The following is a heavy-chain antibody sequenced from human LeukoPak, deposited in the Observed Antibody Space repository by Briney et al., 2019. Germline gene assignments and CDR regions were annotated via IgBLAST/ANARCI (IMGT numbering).Heavy chain of an antibody. CDR2: ISWNSGSI. CDR3: AREVVPAARANWFDP. V-gene: IGHV3-9*01. D-gene: IGHD2-2*01. J-gene: IGHJ5*02. Sequence: PGGSLRLSCAASGFTFDDYAMHWVRQAPGKGLEWASGISWNSGSIGYADSVKGRFTISRDNAKNSLYLQMNSLRAEDTALYYCAREVVPAARANWFDPWGQGTLVTVSS. CDR1: GFTFDDYA.